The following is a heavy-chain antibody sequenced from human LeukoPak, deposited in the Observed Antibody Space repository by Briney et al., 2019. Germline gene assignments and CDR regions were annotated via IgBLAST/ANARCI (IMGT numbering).Heavy chain of an antibody. J-gene: IGHJ4*02. CDR3: AKEGRSLQTY. Sequence: GGSLRLSCAASGFTFSSYGMHWVRQAPGKGLVWVSRINSDGSSIRNADSVKGRFTISRDNAKNSLYLQMNSLRVEDTAVYYCAKEGRSLQTYWGQGTLVTVSS. D-gene: IGHD5-24*01. V-gene: IGHV3-74*01. CDR1: GFTFSSYG. CDR2: INSDGSSI.